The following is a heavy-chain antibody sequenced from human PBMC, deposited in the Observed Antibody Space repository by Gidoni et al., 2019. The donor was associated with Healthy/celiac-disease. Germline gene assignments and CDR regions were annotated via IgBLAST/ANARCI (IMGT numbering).Heavy chain of an antibody. CDR1: GGSISSSSYY. J-gene: IGHJ4*02. V-gene: IGHV4-39*01. Sequence: QLQLQESGPGLVKPSETLSLTCTVSGGSISSSSYYWGWIRQPPGKGLEWLGRIYYSGSTYSNPSLKSRVTIPVDTSKNQSSLKLSSVTAADTAVYYCARHHQWRGRGGVGYWGQGTLVTVSS. CDR2: IYYSGST. CDR3: ARHHQWRGRGGVGY. D-gene: IGHD6-19*01.